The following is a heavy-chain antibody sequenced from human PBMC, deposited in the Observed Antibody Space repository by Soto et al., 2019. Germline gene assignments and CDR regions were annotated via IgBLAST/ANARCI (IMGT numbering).Heavy chain of an antibody. Sequence: EVQLVESGGGLVQPGGSLRLSCAASGFTFSSYSMNWVRQAPGKGLEWVSYISSSSSTIYYADSVKGRFTISRDKAKNSLYLQMNSLRAEDTAVYYCAREVPGLRGVIIPAIWGKGTTVTVSS. D-gene: IGHD3-10*01. CDR1: GFTFSSYS. J-gene: IGHJ6*04. CDR2: ISSSSSTI. CDR3: AREVPGLRGVIIPAI. V-gene: IGHV3-48*01.